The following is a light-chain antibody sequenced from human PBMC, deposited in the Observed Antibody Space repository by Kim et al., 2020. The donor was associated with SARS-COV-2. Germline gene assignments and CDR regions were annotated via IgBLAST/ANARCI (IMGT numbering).Light chain of an antibody. V-gene: IGKV3-20*01. CDR2: GAS. CDR1: QSVSSSY. Sequence: SPGERATLSCRASQSVSSSYLAWYQQKPGQAPRLLSYGASSRATGIPDRFSGSGSGTDFTLTISRLEPEDFAVYYCQQYGSSPPTFGQGTKVDIK. J-gene: IGKJ1*01. CDR3: QQYGSSPPT.